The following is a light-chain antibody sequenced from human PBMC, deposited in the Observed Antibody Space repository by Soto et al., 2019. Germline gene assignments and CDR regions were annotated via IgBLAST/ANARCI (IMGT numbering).Light chain of an antibody. J-gene: IGLJ3*02. Sequence: QPVLTQSPSASASLGASVKLTCTLSSGHSSYAIAWHQQQPEKGPRYLMKVNSDGSHSKGHGIPDRFSGSSSGAEHYLTISSLQSEDEADYYCQTWGTGIWVFGGGTKLTVL. CDR1: SGHSSYA. CDR2: VNSDGSH. V-gene: IGLV4-69*01. CDR3: QTWGTGIWV.